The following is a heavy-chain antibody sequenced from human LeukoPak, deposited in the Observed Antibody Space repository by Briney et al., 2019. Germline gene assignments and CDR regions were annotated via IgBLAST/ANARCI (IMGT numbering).Heavy chain of an antibody. CDR1: GFTFSSYA. CDR3: AKDQQSIGYSP. Sequence: GGSLRLSCAASGFTFSSYAMHWVRQAPGKGLEWVSTISGSGGSTYYADSVKGRFTISRDNSKNTLYLQMNSLRVEDTAIYNCAKDQQSIGYSPWGQGTLVTVSS. V-gene: IGHV3-23*01. J-gene: IGHJ5*02. CDR2: ISGSGGST. D-gene: IGHD4-11*01.